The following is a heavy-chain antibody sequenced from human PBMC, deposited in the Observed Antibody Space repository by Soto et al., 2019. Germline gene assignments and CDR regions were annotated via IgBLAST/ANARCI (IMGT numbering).Heavy chain of an antibody. V-gene: IGHV1-3*01. D-gene: IGHD2-2*01. CDR1: GYTFTSYA. Sequence: ASVKVSCKASGYTFTSYAMHWVRQAPGQRLEWMGWINAGNGNTKYSQKYQGRVTITRDTSAGTAYMELSSLRSEDTAVYYCARDLDCSSTSCPTYYYYGMDVWGQGTTVTVSS. CDR2: INAGNGNT. CDR3: ARDLDCSSTSCPTYYYYGMDV. J-gene: IGHJ6*02.